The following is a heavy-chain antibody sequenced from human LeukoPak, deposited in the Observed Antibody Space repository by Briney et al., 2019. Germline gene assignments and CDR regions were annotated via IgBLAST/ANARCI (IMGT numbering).Heavy chain of an antibody. CDR1: GYTLTELS. V-gene: IGHV1-24*01. Sequence: ASVKVSCKVSGYTLTELSMHWVRQAPGKGLEWMGGFDPEDGETIYAQKFQGRVTMTEDTSTDTAYMELSSLRSEDTAVYYCASWNYGGNSIPAFDIWGQGTTVTVSS. CDR3: ASWNYGGNSIPAFDI. CDR2: FDPEDGET. D-gene: IGHD4-23*01. J-gene: IGHJ3*02.